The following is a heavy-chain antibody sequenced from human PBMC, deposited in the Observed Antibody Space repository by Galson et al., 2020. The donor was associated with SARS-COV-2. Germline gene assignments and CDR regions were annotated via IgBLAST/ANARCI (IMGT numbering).Heavy chain of an antibody. D-gene: IGHD1-26*01. V-gene: IGHV3-30*03. J-gene: IGHJ4*02. Sequence: QAGGSLRLSCAASGFTFSSYGMHWVRQAPGKGLEWVAVISYDGSNKYYADSVKGRFTISRDNSKNTLYLQMNSLRAEDTAVYYCARELGGSYPFDYWGQGTLVTVSS. CDR1: GFTFSSYG. CDR3: ARELGGSYPFDY. CDR2: ISYDGSNK.